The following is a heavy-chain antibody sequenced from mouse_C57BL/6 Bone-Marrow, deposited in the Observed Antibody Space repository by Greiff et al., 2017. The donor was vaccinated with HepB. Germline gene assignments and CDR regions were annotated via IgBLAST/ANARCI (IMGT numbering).Heavy chain of an antibody. J-gene: IGHJ3*01. CDR3: ARSPY. V-gene: IGHV5-6*01. CDR1: GFTFSSYG. CDR2: ISSGGSYT. Sequence: VQLKESGGDLVKPGGSLKLSCAASGFTFSSYGMSWVRQTPDKRLEWVATISSGGSYTYYPDSVKGRFTISRDNAKNTLYLQMSSLKSEDTAMYYCARSPYGGQGTLVTVSA.